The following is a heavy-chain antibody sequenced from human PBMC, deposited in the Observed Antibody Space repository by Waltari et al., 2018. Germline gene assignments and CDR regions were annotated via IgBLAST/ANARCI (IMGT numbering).Heavy chain of an antibody. D-gene: IGHD5-18*01. CDR1: GFTFSNYW. CDR2: INTDGSST. V-gene: IGHV3-74*01. Sequence: EVQLVESGGGLVQPGGSLKLSCAASGFTFSNYWMHWVSRVPGKGLVWVSRINTDGSSTNYADSVKGRFTISRDNAKNTLYLQMDSLRAEDTALYYCTRGGQQWRIGDYFDYWGQGTLVTVSS. CDR3: TRGGQQWRIGDYFDY. J-gene: IGHJ4*02.